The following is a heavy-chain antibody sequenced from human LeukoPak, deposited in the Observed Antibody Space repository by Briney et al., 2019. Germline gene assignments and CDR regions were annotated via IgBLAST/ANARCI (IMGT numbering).Heavy chain of an antibody. J-gene: IGHJ4*02. CDR1: GFTFSSYP. CDR3: ARDSVRDIVLMVYAPFDY. Sequence: GGSLRLSCGASGFTFSSYPMIWVRQAPGKGLEWVSSISSSSSYIYYADSVKGRFTISRDNAKNSLYLQMNSLRAEDTAVYYCARDSVRDIVLMVYAPFDYWGQGTLVTVSS. V-gene: IGHV3-21*01. D-gene: IGHD2-8*01. CDR2: ISSSSSYI.